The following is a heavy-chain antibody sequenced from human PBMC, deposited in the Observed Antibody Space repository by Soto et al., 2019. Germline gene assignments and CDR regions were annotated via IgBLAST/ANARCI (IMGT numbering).Heavy chain of an antibody. Sequence: EVQLVESGGGLVQPGGSLRLSCAASGFTFSSNWMHWVRQAPGKGLVWVSRINSDGRSTSYADSVKGRFTISRDNAKNTLYLQMKSLRAEDTAVYYCARVLYSSGWFPPDYWGQGTLVTVSS. CDR1: GFTFSSNW. J-gene: IGHJ4*02. CDR3: ARVLYSSGWFPPDY. V-gene: IGHV3-74*01. D-gene: IGHD6-19*01. CDR2: INSDGRST.